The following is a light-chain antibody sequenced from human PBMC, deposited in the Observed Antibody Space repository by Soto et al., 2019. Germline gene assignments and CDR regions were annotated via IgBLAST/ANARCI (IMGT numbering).Light chain of an antibody. CDR1: SSNIGSNY. CDR3: AAWDDSLSGPVV. J-gene: IGLJ2*01. CDR2: RNN. V-gene: IGLV1-47*01. Sequence: QSVLTQPPSASGTPGQSVTISCSGSSSNIGSNYVYWYQQLPGTAPKLIIYRNNQRPSGVPDRFSGSKSGTSAPLAISGLRSEDEADYYCAAWDDSLSGPVVFGGGTKLTV.